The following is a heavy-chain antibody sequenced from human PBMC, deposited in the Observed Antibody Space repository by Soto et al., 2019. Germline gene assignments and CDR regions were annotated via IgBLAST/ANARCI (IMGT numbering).Heavy chain of an antibody. D-gene: IGHD3-10*01. CDR2: IYSGGST. V-gene: IGHV3-66*01. CDR1: GFTVSSNY. J-gene: IGHJ4*02. Sequence: GGSLRLSCAASGFTVSSNYMSWVRQAPGKGLEWVSVIYSGGSTYYADSVKGRFTISRDNSKNTLYLQMNSLRAEDTAVYYCARRSHYYGSGSSPFDYWGQGTLVTVSS. CDR3: ARRSHYYGSGSSPFDY.